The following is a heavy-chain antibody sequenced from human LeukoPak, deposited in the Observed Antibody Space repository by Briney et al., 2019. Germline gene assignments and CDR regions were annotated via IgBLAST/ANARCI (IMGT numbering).Heavy chain of an antibody. D-gene: IGHD3-10*01. CDR3: ARLHGSGSYHRYYYYYMDV. V-gene: IGHV4-34*01. CDR2: INHSGST. Sequence: SETLSLTCAVYGGSFSGYYWSWIRQPPGKGLEWIGEINHSGSTNYNPSLKSRVTISVDTSKNQFSLKLSSVTAADTAVYYCARLHGSGSYHRYYYYYMDVWGKGTTVTISS. CDR1: GGSFSGYY. J-gene: IGHJ6*03.